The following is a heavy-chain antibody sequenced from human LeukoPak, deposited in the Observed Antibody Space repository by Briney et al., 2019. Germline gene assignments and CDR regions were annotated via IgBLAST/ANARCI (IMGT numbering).Heavy chain of an antibody. D-gene: IGHD5-24*01. V-gene: IGHV4-39*07. CDR3: AREGEGWLDY. J-gene: IGHJ4*02. CDR2: IYYSGST. Sequence: PSETLSLTCTVSGGSISSSTYYWGWIRQPPGKGLEWIGYIYYSGSTYYNPSLKSRVTISVDTSKNQFSLKLSSVTAADTAVYYCAREGEGWLDYWGQGTLVTVSS. CDR1: GGSISSSTYY.